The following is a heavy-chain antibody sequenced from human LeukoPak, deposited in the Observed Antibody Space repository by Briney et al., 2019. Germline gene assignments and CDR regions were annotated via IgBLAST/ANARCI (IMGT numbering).Heavy chain of an antibody. CDR2: ISDDGTKE. J-gene: IGHJ4*02. CDR1: GFTFSSYA. Sequence: PGKSLRLSCVASGFTFSSYAMHWVRQAPGKGLEWVAVISDDGTKEYYADSVKGRFTISRDNSRNTVYTSKSTLFLQMNSLRPEDTAVYYCARGKIRYSYGRFDHWGQGILVTVSS. V-gene: IGHV3-30-3*01. CDR3: ARGKIRYSYGRFDH. D-gene: IGHD5-18*01.